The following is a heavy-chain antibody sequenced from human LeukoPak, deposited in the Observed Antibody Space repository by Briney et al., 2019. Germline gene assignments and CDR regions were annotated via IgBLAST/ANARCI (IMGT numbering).Heavy chain of an antibody. CDR3: AKGGCSASCYSTY. CDR2: ISHDGSKE. D-gene: IGHD2-2*02. V-gene: IGHV3-30*04. CDR1: GFTFSNYA. J-gene: IGHJ4*02. Sequence: GGSLRLSCAASGFTFSNYAFHWVRQAPGKGLEWVAVISHDGSKEYYADSVEGRFTISRDNSKNTLYLHMNSVRAEDTAVYYCAKGGCSASCYSTYWAQGTLVTVSS.